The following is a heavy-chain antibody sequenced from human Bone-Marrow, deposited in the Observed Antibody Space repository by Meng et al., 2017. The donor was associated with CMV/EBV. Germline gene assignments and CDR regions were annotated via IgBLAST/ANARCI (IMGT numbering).Heavy chain of an antibody. J-gene: IGHJ4*02. CDR3: ARISLRWLRREYYFDY. Sequence: SETLSLTCAVYGGSFSGYYWSWIRQPPGKGLEWIGEINHSGSTNYNPSLKSRVTISVDTSKNQFTLKMSSVTAADTAVYYCARISLRWLRREYYFDYWGQGTLVTVSS. D-gene: IGHD5-12*01. CDR2: INHSGST. V-gene: IGHV4-34*01. CDR1: GGSFSGYY.